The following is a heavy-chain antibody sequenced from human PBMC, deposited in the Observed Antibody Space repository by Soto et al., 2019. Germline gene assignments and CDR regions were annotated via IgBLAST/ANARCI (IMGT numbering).Heavy chain of an antibody. Sequence: QVQLVESGGGLVKPGGSLRLSCAASGFIFSDYYRSWIRQAPGKGLEWVAYISSSGRTIYDADSVKGRFTISSDTAMNSPDLLVNSLWAKFAAEYYMARTLRYFDWYFNLCGRGTLVT. CDR1: GFIFSDYY. V-gene: IGHV3-11*01. CDR2: ISSSGRTI. D-gene: IGHD3-9*01. CDR3: ARTLRYFDWYFNL. J-gene: IGHJ2*01.